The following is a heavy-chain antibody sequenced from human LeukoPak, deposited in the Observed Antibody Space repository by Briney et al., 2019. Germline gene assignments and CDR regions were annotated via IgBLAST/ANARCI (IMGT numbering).Heavy chain of an antibody. CDR3: ARALDNSSSWYLDY. V-gene: IGHV1-2*02. CDR2: INPNSGGT. CDR1: GYTFTGYY. Sequence: ASVKVSCKASGYTFTGYYMHWVRQAPGQGLEWMGWINPNSGGTNYAQKFQGRVTMTRDTSISTAYMELSRLRSDDTAVYYCARALDNSSSWYLDYWGQGTLVTVSS. J-gene: IGHJ4*02. D-gene: IGHD6-13*01.